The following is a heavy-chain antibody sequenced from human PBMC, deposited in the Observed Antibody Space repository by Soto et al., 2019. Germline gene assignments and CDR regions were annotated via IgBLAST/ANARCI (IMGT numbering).Heavy chain of an antibody. Sequence: EVQLVESGGDLVQPGGSLRLSCVASEFSISPYWMSWVRQAPGKGLEWVSGLSGSGGDTYYADSVKGRFTISRDNSKNTLYLQMNSLRAEDTAVYSCAKDAYNLGVWYFDLWGRGTLVTVSS. D-gene: IGHD3-10*01. CDR2: LSGSGGDT. V-gene: IGHV3-23*04. CDR1: EFSISPYW. J-gene: IGHJ2*01. CDR3: AKDAYNLGVWYFDL.